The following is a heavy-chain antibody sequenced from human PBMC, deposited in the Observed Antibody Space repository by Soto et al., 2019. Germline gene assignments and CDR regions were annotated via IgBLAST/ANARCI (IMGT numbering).Heavy chain of an antibody. CDR2: ISAHNGNT. CDR3: ARGRYGDY. J-gene: IGHJ4*02. Sequence: QVHLVQSGAEVKKPGASVKVSCKGSGYDFTTYGITWVRQAPGQGLEWMAWISAHNGNTDYAQKRQGRVTVTRDTPTSTAYMEVRSLRSDDTAVYYCARGRYGDYWGQGALVTVSS. CDR1: GYDFTTYG. V-gene: IGHV1-18*01. D-gene: IGHD1-1*01.